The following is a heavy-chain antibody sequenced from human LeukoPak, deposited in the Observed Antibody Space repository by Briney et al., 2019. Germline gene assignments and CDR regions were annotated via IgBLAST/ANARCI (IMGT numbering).Heavy chain of an antibody. CDR1: GFTFSSYS. J-gene: IGHJ4*02. Sequence: GGSLRLSCAASGFTFSSYSMNWVRQAPGRGLEWVSSISSSSSYIYYADSVKGRFTISRDNAKNSLYLQMNSLRAEDTAVYYCARAGGYYGSSGYYTPYYFDYWGQGTLVTVSS. CDR3: ARAGGYYGSSGYYTPYYFDY. D-gene: IGHD3-22*01. V-gene: IGHV3-21*01. CDR2: ISSSSSYI.